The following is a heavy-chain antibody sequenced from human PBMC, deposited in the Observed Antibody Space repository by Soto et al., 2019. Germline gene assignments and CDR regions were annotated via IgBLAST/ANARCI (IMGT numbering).Heavy chain of an antibody. J-gene: IGHJ3*01. Sequence: QVQLVQSGAEVKKPGSSVKVSCKASGGSFRREAINWVRQAPGQGPEWMGGILPFFGTADYAQKFQGRVTPTADVYTATVDMELSSLRFEETAVYYCARGHECGGNSDAVDVWGQGTMVIVSS. CDR1: GGSFRREA. D-gene: IGHD2-21*01. CDR2: ILPFFGTA. V-gene: IGHV1-69*12. CDR3: ARGHECGGNSDAVDV.